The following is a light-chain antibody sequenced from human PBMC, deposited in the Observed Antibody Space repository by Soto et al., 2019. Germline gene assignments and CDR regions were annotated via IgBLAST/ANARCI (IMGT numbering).Light chain of an antibody. J-gene: IGLJ3*02. CDR1: SSDVGGYNY. Sequence: QSVLTQPPSASGSPGQSVTISCTGTSSDVGGYNYVSWYQQYPGKAPKIMNYEGNKRPSRVPDRFSGSKSGNTASLTVSGLQAEDEADYYCSSYAASNNFYFVFGGGTKVTVL. CDR3: SSYAASNNFYFV. V-gene: IGLV2-8*01. CDR2: EGN.